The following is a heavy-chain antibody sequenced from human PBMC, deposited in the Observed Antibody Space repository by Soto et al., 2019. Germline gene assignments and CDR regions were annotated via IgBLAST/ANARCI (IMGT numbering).Heavy chain of an antibody. D-gene: IGHD6-13*01. V-gene: IGHV1-2*02. CDR2: INPNSGGT. CDR3: ARDRDSSSWYWFDP. Sequence: ASVKVSCKASGYTFTGYYMHWVRQAPGQGLEWMGWINPNSGGTNYAQKFQGRVTMTRDTSISTAYMELSRLRSDDTAVYYCARDRDSSSWYWFDPWGQGTLVTVYS. J-gene: IGHJ5*02. CDR1: GYTFTGYY.